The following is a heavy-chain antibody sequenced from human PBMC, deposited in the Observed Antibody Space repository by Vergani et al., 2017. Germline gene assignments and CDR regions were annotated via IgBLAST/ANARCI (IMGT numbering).Heavy chain of an antibody. Sequence: QVQLQESGPGLVKPSGTLSLTCAVSGGSLSSSNWWSWVGQPPGKGLEWIGEIYHSGSTNYNPSLKSRVTISVDKSKNQFYLKLSSVTAADTAVYYCASAAGYRSGWYGLGYGGQGTLVTVSS. V-gene: IGHV4-4*02. CDR2: IYHSGST. CDR1: GGSLSSSNW. J-gene: IGHJ4*02. D-gene: IGHD6-19*01. CDR3: ASAAGYRSGWYGLGY.